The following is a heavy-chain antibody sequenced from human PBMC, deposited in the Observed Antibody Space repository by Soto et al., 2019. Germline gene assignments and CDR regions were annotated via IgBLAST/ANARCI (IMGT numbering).Heavy chain of an antibody. CDR2: INAGNGNT. V-gene: IGHV1-3*01. CDR3: AAELYSGGDCRHFDY. Sequence: ASVKVSCKASGYTFTGYAMHWVRQAPGQRLGWMGWINAGNGNTKYSQKFQGRITITRDTSTGTAFMELSGLTSDDTAVYYCAAELYSGGDCRHFDYWGQGTLVTVSS. J-gene: IGHJ4*02. CDR1: GYTFTGYA. D-gene: IGHD2-21*02.